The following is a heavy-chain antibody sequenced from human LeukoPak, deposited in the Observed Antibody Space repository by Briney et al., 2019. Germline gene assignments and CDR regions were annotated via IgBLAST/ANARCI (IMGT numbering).Heavy chain of an antibody. D-gene: IGHD1-26*01. CDR2: INPNSGGT. Sequence: GASVKVSCKASGYTFTGYYMHWVRQAPGQGLEWMGWINPNSGGTNYAQKFQGRVTMTRDTSISTAYMELSRLRSDDTAVYYCAREFTGTREASYAFDIWGQGTMVTVSS. V-gene: IGHV1-2*02. CDR1: GYTFTGYY. CDR3: AREFTGTREASYAFDI. J-gene: IGHJ3*02.